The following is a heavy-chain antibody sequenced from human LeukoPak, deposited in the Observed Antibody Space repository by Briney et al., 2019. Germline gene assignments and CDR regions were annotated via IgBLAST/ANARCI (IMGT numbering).Heavy chain of an antibody. CDR3: ATDRDGGPGTFFDY. CDR2: IYYSGST. CDR1: GGSISSGTYY. J-gene: IGHJ4*02. V-gene: IGHV4-31*03. Sequence: SQTLSLTCTVSGGSISSGTYYCSWIRQHPGKGLEWIGYIYYSGSTYYNPSLKSRVTISLDTSKNQFCLKLSSVTAADTAVYYCATDRDGGPGTFFDYWGQGTLVTVSS. D-gene: IGHD1-14*01.